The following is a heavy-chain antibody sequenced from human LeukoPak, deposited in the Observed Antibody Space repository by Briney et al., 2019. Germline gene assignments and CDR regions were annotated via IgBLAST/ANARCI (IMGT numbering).Heavy chain of an antibody. V-gene: IGHV3-23*01. Sequence: GRFLRLSCAASGFSFDDYAMHWVRQAPGKGLEWVSAISGSGGSTYYADSVKGRFTISRDNSKNTLYLQMNSLRAEDTAVYYCAKVGYGDYVFHYWGQGTLVTVSS. CDR3: AKVGYGDYVFHY. J-gene: IGHJ4*02. CDR1: GFSFDDYA. CDR2: ISGSGGST. D-gene: IGHD4-17*01.